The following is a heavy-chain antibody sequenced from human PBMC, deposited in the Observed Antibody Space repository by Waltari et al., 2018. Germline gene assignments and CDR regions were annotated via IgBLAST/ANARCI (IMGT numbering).Heavy chain of an antibody. J-gene: IGHJ4*02. CDR3: ARDRGRGLYLDS. D-gene: IGHD2-15*01. Sequence: NWWGWVRQSPETGLGWIGQSHRSGKTNYNPSLESRVTISIDTANNQFSLKVTSTTAADTAVYYCARDRGRGLYLDSWGQGTLVTVSP. CDR1: NW. V-gene: IGHV4-4*02. CDR2: SHRSGKT.